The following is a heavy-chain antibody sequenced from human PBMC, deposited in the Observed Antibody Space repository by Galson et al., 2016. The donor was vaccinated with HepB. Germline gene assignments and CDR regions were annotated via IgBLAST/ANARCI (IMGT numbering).Heavy chain of an antibody. J-gene: IGHJ5*02. CDR1: GFTLSTYA. D-gene: IGHD3-9*01. Sequence: SLRLSCAASGFTLSTYAMSWVRQAPGKGLEWVSFIYSGGSTYYADSVKGRFTISSDNSKNTVYLQMNSLRAADTAVYYCARADRRNGILTGHLNWFDPWGQGTLVTVSS. CDR2: IYSGGST. CDR3: ARADRRNGILTGHLNWFDP. V-gene: IGHV3-53*01.